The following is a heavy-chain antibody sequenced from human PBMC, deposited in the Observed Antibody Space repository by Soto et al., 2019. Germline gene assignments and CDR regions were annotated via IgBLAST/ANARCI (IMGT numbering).Heavy chain of an antibody. CDR2: ISGSGGST. CDR1: GFTFSSYA. CDR3: AKDGYCSSTSCYWSY. D-gene: IGHD2-2*03. V-gene: IGHV3-23*01. Sequence: EVQLLDSGEGLVQPGGSLRLSCVASGFTFSSYAMSWVRQAPGKGLEWVSGISGSGGSTDYTDSVKGRFTISRDNSKNTLYLQMNRLKAEDAAMYFCAKDGYCSSTSCYWSYWGQGTLVTVSS. J-gene: IGHJ4*02.